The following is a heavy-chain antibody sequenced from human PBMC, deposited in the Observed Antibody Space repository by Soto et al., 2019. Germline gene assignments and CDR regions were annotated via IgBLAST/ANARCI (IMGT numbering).Heavy chain of an antibody. V-gene: IGHV1-69*02. D-gene: IGHD3-10*01. Sequence: QVQLVQSGAEVKKPGSSVKVSCKASGGTFSSYTISWVRQAPGQGLEWMGRIIPILGIADYAQKFQGRVTNPAXNXTSTAYMELSSLRSEDTAVYYCASLMSSGYYYGMDVWGQGTTVTVSS. CDR2: IIPILGIA. CDR3: ASLMSSGYYYGMDV. CDR1: GGTFSSYT. J-gene: IGHJ6*02.